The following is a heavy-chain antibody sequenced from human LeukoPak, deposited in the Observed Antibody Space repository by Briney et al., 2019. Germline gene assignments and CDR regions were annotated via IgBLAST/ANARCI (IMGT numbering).Heavy chain of an antibody. CDR1: GYFVSSGYY. V-gene: IGHV4-38-2*01. D-gene: IGHD4-11*01. Sequence: PSETLSLTCGVSGYFVSSGYYWGWIRQPPGQGLEWIGNIYNTGSTYYNPSLKSRVTISVDTSKSQFSLKLTSVTSADTAVYFCASRTTVTNALSFDYWGRGALVAVSS. CDR2: IYNTGST. CDR3: ASRTTVTNALSFDY. J-gene: IGHJ4*02.